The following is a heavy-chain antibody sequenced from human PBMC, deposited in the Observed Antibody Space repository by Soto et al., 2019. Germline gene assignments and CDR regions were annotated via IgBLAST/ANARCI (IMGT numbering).Heavy chain of an antibody. Sequence: TGGSLRLSCAPGYNLTPYPVNWVRQAPGKGLEWVAYISSGSDIIYYADSVKGRFSISRDTAKNLVFLHMKSLREDDTAVYYCAGGGTYRGGYFDPWGQGTQVTVSS. V-gene: IGHV3-48*02. D-gene: IGHD1-26*01. CDR1: GYNLTPYP. CDR2: ISSGSDII. CDR3: AGGGTYRGGYFDP. J-gene: IGHJ5*02.